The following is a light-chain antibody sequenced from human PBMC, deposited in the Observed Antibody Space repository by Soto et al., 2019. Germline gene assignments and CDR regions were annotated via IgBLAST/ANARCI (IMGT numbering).Light chain of an antibody. Sequence: EMVLTQSPGTVSLSPGERATLSCRASQSVSSNYLAWYQQKPGQAPRLLSYGASIRATGIPDRFSGSGSGTDFTLTISRLETEDFAVYYCQQYGGVPRTFGQGNKVEIK. CDR3: QQYGGVPRT. V-gene: IGKV3-20*01. CDR2: GAS. J-gene: IGKJ1*01. CDR1: QSVSSNY.